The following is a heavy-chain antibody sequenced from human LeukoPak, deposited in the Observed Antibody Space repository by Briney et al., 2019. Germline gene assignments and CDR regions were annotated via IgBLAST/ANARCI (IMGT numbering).Heavy chain of an antibody. CDR3: ARECTAASGTSGSRWFDP. CDR1: GYTFTSYY. Sequence: ATVKVSCTASGYTFTSYYMHWVRQAPGPGLESMGIINPSGGSTSYAQEFQCRVTMTRDTSTSTIYMELSSLSSEDTAVYSCARECTAASGTSGSRWFDPWGQGTLVTVSS. CDR2: INPSGGST. J-gene: IGHJ5*02. V-gene: IGHV1-46*01. D-gene: IGHD6-13*01.